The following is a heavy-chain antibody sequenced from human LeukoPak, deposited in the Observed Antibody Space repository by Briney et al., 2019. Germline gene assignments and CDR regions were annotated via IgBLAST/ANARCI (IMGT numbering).Heavy chain of an antibody. CDR2: IYYSGST. Sequence: SETLSLTCTVSGGSISSSSYYWGWIRQPPGKGLEWIGSIYYSGSTYYNPSLKSRVTISVDTSKNQFSLKLSSVTAADTAVYYCATLSRNFRGDYWGQGTLVTVSS. CDR3: ATLSRNFRGDY. CDR1: GGSISSSSYY. D-gene: IGHD3-10*01. V-gene: IGHV4-39*07. J-gene: IGHJ4*02.